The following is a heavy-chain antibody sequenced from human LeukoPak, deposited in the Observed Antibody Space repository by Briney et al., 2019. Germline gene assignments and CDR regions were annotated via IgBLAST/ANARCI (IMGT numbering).Heavy chain of an antibody. CDR1: GFTFSSYS. V-gene: IGHV3-21*01. D-gene: IGHD6-6*01. Sequence: GGSLRLSCAASGFTFSSYSMNWVRPAPGKGLEWVSSISSSSSYIYYADSVKGQFTISRDNAKNSLYLQMNSLKAEDTAVYYCARDKQLVQGGGVYWGQGTLVTVS. J-gene: IGHJ4*02. CDR3: ARDKQLVQGGGVY. CDR2: ISSSSSYI.